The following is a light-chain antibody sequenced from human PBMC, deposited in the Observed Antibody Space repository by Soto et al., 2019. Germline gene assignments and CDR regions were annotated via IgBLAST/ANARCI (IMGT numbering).Light chain of an antibody. CDR3: QQYNSYPWA. Sequence: DIQMTQSPSTLSASVGDRVTIPCRASQSISSWLAWYQQKPGKAPKLLIYQASNLQSGVPSRFSGGGSGTELTLTISSLQPDDFATYYCQQYNSYPWAFGQGTKVEIK. CDR1: QSISSW. J-gene: IGKJ1*01. CDR2: QAS. V-gene: IGKV1-5*03.